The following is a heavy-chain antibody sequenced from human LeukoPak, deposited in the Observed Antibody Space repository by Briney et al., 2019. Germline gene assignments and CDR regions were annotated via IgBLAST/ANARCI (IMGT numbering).Heavy chain of an antibody. CDR2: INPSGGST. J-gene: IGHJ4*02. D-gene: IGHD4-17*01. V-gene: IGHV1-46*01. CDR1: GYTFTSYY. CDR3: ARDLWGLHDYGDYGGLVDY. Sequence: GASVKVSCKASGYTFTSYYMHWVRQAPGQGLEWMGIINPSGGSTSYAQKFQGRVTMTRDTSTSTVYMELSSLRSEDTAVYYCARDLWGLHDYGDYGGLVDYWGQGTLVTVSS.